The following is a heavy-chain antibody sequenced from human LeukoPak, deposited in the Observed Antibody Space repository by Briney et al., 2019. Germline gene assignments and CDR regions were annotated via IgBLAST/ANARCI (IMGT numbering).Heavy chain of an antibody. CDR1: GGTFSSYA. CDR2: IIPIFGTA. Sequence: ASVKVSCKASGGTFSSYAISWVRQAPGQGLEWMGGIIPIFGTANYAQKFQGRVTITADESTSTAYMELSSLRSEDTAVYYCARVSPLLGGSSWYREDYWGQGTLVTVSS. J-gene: IGHJ4*02. CDR3: ARVSPLLGGSSWYREDY. D-gene: IGHD6-13*01. V-gene: IGHV1-69*13.